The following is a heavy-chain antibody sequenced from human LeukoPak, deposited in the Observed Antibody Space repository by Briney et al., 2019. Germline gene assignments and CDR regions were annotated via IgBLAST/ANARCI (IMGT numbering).Heavy chain of an antibody. J-gene: IGHJ4*02. CDR1: GGSISSGDYY. D-gene: IGHD3-22*01. Sequence: SQTLSLTCTVSGGSISSGDYYWSWIRQPPGKGLEWIGYIYYSGSTNYNPSLKSRVTISVDTSKNQFSLKLSSVTAADTAVYYCARGLSNTMINYWGQGTLVTVSS. V-gene: IGHV4-61*08. CDR2: IYYSGST. CDR3: ARGLSNTMINY.